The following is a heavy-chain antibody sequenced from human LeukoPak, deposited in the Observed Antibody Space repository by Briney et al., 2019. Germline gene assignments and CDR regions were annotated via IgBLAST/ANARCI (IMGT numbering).Heavy chain of an antibody. D-gene: IGHD3-22*01. CDR2: INHSGST. J-gene: IGHJ5*02. CDR3: ARSRPYYDSSGYHPRWFDP. CDR1: GGSFSGYY. Sequence: SETLSLTCAVFGGSFSGYYCNWIRQPPGKGLEWIGEINHSGSTNYNPSLKSRVTISVDTSKNQFSLKLSSVTAADTAVYYCARSRPYYDSSGYHPRWFDPWGQGTLVTVSS. V-gene: IGHV4-34*01.